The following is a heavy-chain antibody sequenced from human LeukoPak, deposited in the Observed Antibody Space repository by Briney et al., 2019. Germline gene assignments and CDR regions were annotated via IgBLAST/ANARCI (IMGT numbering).Heavy chain of an antibody. CDR1: GGSFSGYY. J-gene: IGHJ6*03. CDR3: ARVGGMVRGVPRGYYYYMDV. CDR2: IYTSGST. V-gene: IGHV4-59*10. Sequence: PSETLSLTCAVYGGSFSGYYWSWIRQPAGKGLEWIGRIYTSGSTNYNPSLKSRVTMSVDTSKNQFSLKLSSVTAADTAVYYCARVGGMVRGVPRGYYYYMDVWGKGTTVTISS. D-gene: IGHD3-10*01.